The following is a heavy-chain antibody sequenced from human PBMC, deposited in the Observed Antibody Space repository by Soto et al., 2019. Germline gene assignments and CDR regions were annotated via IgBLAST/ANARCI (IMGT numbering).Heavy chain of an antibody. CDR1: GFTFNYYG. CDR3: ATMGPGPILEDRCYYYVIDV. D-gene: IGHD3-10*02. CDR2: LSYDGTKK. J-gene: IGHJ6*02. Sequence: QTQVVESGGGVVQPGTSLRLSCAASGFTFNYYGMHWVRQAPGKGLEWLAVLSYDGTKKQYADSIKGRFAISRDNSRNTVYLQLNSLRTEDTAVYYCATMGPGPILEDRCYYYVIDVWGQGTTVTVSS. V-gene: IGHV3-30*03.